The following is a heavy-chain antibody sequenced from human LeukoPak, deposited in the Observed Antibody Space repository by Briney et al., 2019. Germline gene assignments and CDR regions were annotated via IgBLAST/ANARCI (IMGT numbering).Heavy chain of an antibody. CDR1: GFTFSSYG. Sequence: PGRSLRLSCAASGFTFSSYGMHWVRQAPGKGLEWVAVISYDGSNKYYADPVKGRFTISRDNSKNTLYLQMNSLRAEDTAVYYCAKDRKDSSSWYSNYYYGMDVWGQGTTVTVSS. D-gene: IGHD6-13*01. CDR3: AKDRKDSSSWYSNYYYGMDV. CDR2: ISYDGSNK. V-gene: IGHV3-30*18. J-gene: IGHJ6*02.